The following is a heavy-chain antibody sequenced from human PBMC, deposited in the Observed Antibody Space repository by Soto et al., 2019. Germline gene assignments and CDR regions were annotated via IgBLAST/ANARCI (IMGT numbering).Heavy chain of an antibody. CDR1: GGSVSSGSYY. J-gene: IGHJ3*02. CDR2: IYYSGST. Sequence: SETLSLPCTVSGGSVSSGSYYWRWIRQPPGKGLEWIGYIYYSGSTNYNPSLKSRVPISVDTSKNQFSLKLGSLIAADTAVHYWARGSGGSSWDAFDSWGQGTMVTVS. D-gene: IGHD2-15*01. CDR3: ARGSGGSSWDAFDS. V-gene: IGHV4-61*01.